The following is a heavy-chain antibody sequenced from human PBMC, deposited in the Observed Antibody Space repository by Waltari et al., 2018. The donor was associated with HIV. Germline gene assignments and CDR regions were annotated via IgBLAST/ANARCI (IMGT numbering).Heavy chain of an antibody. D-gene: IGHD2-15*01. Sequence: QVQLVQPGTEVKKPGASVQVSCKAPGYPFIQYGFSWVQQAPGQGLEWMGWTSTYNRNTNDAQKFQGRITLTRDTSTSTVYMELMSLTSDDTAVYYCAREGFCRGGSCYSGAVDIWGQGTLVTVSS. CDR1: GYPFIQYG. V-gene: IGHV1-18*04. CDR3: AREGFCRGGSCYSGAVDI. CDR2: TSTYNRNT. J-gene: IGHJ3*02.